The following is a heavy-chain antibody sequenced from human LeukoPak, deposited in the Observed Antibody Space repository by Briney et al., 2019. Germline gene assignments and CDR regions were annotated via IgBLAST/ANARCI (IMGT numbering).Heavy chain of an antibody. CDR2: IYPGDSDT. D-gene: IGHD2-2*01. CDR3: ARHVVVPAAKFSDMAYYYYMDV. CDR1: GYSFTSYW. J-gene: IGHJ6*03. Sequence: GESLKISCKGSGYSFTSYWIGWVRQMPRKGLEWMGIIYPGDSDTRYSPSFQGQVTISADKSISTAYLQWSSLKASDTAMYYCARHVVVPAAKFSDMAYYYYMDVWGKGTTVTVSS. V-gene: IGHV5-51*01.